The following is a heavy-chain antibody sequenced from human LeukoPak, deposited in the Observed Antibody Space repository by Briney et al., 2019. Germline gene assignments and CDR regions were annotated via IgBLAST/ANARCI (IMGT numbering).Heavy chain of an antibody. CDR2: IYYSGST. D-gene: IGHD3-10*01. CDR3: ARSRRVQAFDI. Sequence: PSETLSLTCTVSGGSISSYYWSWIRQPPGKGLEWIGYIYYSGSTNYNPSLKSRVTISVDTSKNQFSLKLSSVTAADTAVYYCARSRRVQAFDIWGQGTMVTVSS. CDR1: GGSISSYY. V-gene: IGHV4-59*12. J-gene: IGHJ3*02.